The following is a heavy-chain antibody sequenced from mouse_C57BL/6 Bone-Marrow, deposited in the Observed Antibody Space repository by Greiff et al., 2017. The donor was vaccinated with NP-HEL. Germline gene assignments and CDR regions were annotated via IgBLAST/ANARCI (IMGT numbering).Heavy chain of an antibody. V-gene: IGHV1-82*01. Sequence: QVQLQQSGPELVKPGASVKISCKASGYAFSSSWMNWVKQRPGKGLEWIGRIYPGDGDTNYNGKFKGKATLTADTSSSTAYMQRSSLTSEDSAVYFCARSGSSYPYFDYWGQGTTLTVSS. D-gene: IGHD1-1*01. CDR3: ARSGSSYPYFDY. CDR1: GYAFSSSW. CDR2: IYPGDGDT. J-gene: IGHJ2*01.